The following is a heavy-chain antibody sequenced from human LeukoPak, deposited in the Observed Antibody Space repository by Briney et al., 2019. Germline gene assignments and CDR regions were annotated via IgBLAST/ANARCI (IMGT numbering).Heavy chain of an antibody. CDR1: GGSISSSNW. D-gene: IGHD1-26*01. CDR2: IYHSGST. Sequence: SETLSLTCAVSGGSISSSNWWSWVRQPPGKGLEWIGEIYHSGSTNYNPSLKSRVTISVDKSKNQFSLKLSSVTAADTAVYYCARTPANRGSYGALGGWGQGTLVNVSS. J-gene: IGHJ4*02. CDR3: ARTPANRGSYGALGG. V-gene: IGHV4-4*02.